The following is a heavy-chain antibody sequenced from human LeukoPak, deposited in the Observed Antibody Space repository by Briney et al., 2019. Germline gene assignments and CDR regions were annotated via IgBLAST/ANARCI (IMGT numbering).Heavy chain of an antibody. V-gene: IGHV3-30*04. CDR3: ARVDSSGWLIYGMDV. D-gene: IGHD6-19*01. J-gene: IGHJ6*02. Sequence: GGSLRLSCAASGFTFGSYAMHWVRQAPGKGLEWVTVISYDGGNKFYADSVKGRFTISRDNSKNTLYLQMNTLRAEDTALYYCARVDSSGWLIYGMDVWGQGTTVTVSS. CDR2: ISYDGGNK. CDR1: GFTFGSYA.